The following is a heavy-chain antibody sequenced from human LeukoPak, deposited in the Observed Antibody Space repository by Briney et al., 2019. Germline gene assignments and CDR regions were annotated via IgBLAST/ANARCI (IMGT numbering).Heavy chain of an antibody. J-gene: IGHJ3*02. Sequence: SETLSLTCAVYGGSFSGYYWSWIRQPPGKGLEWIGEINHSGRTNYNPSLKSRVTISVDTSKNQFSLKLDSLTAGDTEVHYSSRPTVVTPSAFDIWGQGTMVNVSS. V-gene: IGHV4-34*01. CDR3: SRPTVVTPSAFDI. CDR2: INHSGRT. CDR1: GGSFSGYY. D-gene: IGHD4-23*01.